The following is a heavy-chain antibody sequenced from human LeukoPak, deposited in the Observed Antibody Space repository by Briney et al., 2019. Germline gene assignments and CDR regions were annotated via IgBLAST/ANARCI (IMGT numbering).Heavy chain of an antibody. J-gene: IGHJ3*02. CDR1: GFTFSSYS. CDR3: ARYYGSGSYDAFDI. V-gene: IGHV3-48*01. D-gene: IGHD3-10*01. CDR2: ISSSSSTI. Sequence: GGSLRLSCAASGFTFSSYSMNWVRQAPGKGLEWVSYISSSSSTIYYADSVKGRFTISRDNAKNSLYLQMNSLRAEDTAVYYCARYYGSGSYDAFDIWGQGTMVTVSS.